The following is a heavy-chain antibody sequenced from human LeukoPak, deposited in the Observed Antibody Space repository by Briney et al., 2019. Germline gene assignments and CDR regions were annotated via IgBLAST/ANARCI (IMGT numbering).Heavy chain of an antibody. CDR2: INPNSGGT. CDR1: GYTFTGYY. D-gene: IGHD1-26*01. CDR3: ARTSGSYYEFGVDY. J-gene: IGHJ4*02. Sequence: GASVKVSCKAGGYTFTGYYMHWVRQAPGQGLEWMGWINPNSGGTNYAQKFQGRVTMTRDTSISTAYMELSRLKSDDTAVYYCARTSGSYYEFGVDYWGQGTLVTVYS. V-gene: IGHV1-2*02.